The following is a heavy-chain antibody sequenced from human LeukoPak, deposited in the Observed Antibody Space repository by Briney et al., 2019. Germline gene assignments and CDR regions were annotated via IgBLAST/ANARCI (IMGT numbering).Heavy chain of an antibody. CDR3: ARDHLPGYYDSSGFNWLDP. V-gene: IGHV3-33*01. CDR2: IYYDGSNT. J-gene: IGHJ5*02. Sequence: RCSLTLSCAASEFTFSSFDIHLVPQAPGGGLERQAVIYYDGSNTYYADSVKGRFTISRDNSKNTLYMQMNSLRAEDTAVYYCARDHLPGYYDSSGFNWLDPWGQGTLVTVSS. D-gene: IGHD3-22*01. CDR1: EFTFSSFD.